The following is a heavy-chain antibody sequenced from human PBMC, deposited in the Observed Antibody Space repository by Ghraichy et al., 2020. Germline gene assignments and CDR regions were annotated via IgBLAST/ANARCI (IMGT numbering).Heavy chain of an antibody. CDR3: ARTAGIGVDY. J-gene: IGHJ4*02. CDR1: GDSVSSSSSA. D-gene: IGHD1-26*01. Sequence: SQTLSLTCAISGDSVSSSSSAWNWIGQSPSRGLEWLGRTYYRSKWYYHYAVSVKSRVTINPDTSKNQFSLQLNSVTPEDTAMYYCARTAGIGVDYWGQGTLVTVAS. V-gene: IGHV6-1*01. CDR2: TYYRSKWYY.